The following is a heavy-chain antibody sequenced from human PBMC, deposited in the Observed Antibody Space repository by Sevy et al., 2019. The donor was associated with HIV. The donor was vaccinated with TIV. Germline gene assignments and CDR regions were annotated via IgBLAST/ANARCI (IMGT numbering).Heavy chain of an antibody. J-gene: IGHJ4*02. CDR2: IYYSGFT. Sequence: SETLSLTCTVSGDSISNYYWSWIRQPPGKGLEWIGYIYYSGFTNYNPSLKSRVTISADTSKNQFSLKLSSVTAADTAVYYCARGIVAYYFDYWGQGTLVTVSS. D-gene: IGHD3-22*01. CDR3: ARGIVAYYFDY. V-gene: IGHV4-59*01. CDR1: GDSISNYY.